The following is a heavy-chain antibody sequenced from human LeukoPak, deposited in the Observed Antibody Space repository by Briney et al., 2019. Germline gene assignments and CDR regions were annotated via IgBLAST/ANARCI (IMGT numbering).Heavy chain of an antibody. D-gene: IGHD2-8*01. CDR2: INSNSGGT. Sequence: ASVKVSCKASGYTFIRYYMHWVRQAPGQGLEWMGWINSNSGGTNYAQKFQGRVTMTRDTSISTAYMELSRLRSDDTAVYYCARIRENCTNGVCYGWFDPWGQGTLVTVSS. CDR1: GYTFIRYY. J-gene: IGHJ5*02. CDR3: ARIRENCTNGVCYGWFDP. V-gene: IGHV1-2*02.